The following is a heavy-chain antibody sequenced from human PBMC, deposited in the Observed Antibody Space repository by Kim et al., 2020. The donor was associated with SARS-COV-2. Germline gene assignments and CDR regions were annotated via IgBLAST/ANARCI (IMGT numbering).Heavy chain of an antibody. CDR1: GFTFSSYG. CDR3: ATDPXXXXXY. J-gene: IGHJ4*02. Sequence: GGSLRLSCAASGFTFSSYGMHWVRQAPGKGLEWVAVISYDGSNKYYADSVKGRFTISIDNSKNTLYLQMNSLRAEDTAVYYCATDPXXXXXYWGQXXXVTVSS. CDR2: ISYDGSNK. V-gene: IGHV3-30*03.